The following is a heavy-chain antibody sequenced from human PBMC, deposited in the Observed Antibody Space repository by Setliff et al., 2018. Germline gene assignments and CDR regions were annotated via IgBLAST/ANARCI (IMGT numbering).Heavy chain of an antibody. CDR3: ARDVFPYHYEGAFDI. D-gene: IGHD3-22*01. J-gene: IGHJ3*02. Sequence: GASVKVSCKASGYTFTSHYIPWVRQAPGLGLEWMGTINPSSGRTSYAQKFQGRVTMTRDTSTSTAYMDMSSLRSEDTAVYYCARDVFPYHYEGAFDIWGQGTMV. CDR2: INPSSGRT. CDR1: GYTFTSHY. V-gene: IGHV1-46*01.